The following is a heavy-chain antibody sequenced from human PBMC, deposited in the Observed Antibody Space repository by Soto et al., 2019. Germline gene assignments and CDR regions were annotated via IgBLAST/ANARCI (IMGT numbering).Heavy chain of an antibody. Sequence: SATLSLTXTVSGGSISSGDSYWSWIRQPPGKGLEWIGYIYYSGSTYYNPSLKSRVTISVDTSKNQFSLKLSSVTAADTAVYYCARVQNYDYGGNYFDYWGQGTLVTVSS. J-gene: IGHJ4*02. V-gene: IGHV4-30-4*01. CDR1: GGSISSGDSY. D-gene: IGHD4-17*01. CDR3: ARVQNYDYGGNYFDY. CDR2: IYYSGST.